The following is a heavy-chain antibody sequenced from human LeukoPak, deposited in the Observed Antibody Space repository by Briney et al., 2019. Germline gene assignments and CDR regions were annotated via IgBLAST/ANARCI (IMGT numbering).Heavy chain of an antibody. CDR2: INPNSGGT. CDR3: ARDSRYSSSWWGYFDY. Sequence: GASVKVSCKASGYTFTGYYMHWVRQAPGQGLEWMGWINPNSGGTNYAQKFQGRVTMTRDTSISTAYMELSRLRSDDTAVYYCARDSRYSSSWWGYFDYWGQGTLVTVSS. J-gene: IGHJ4*02. CDR1: GYTFTGYY. D-gene: IGHD6-13*01. V-gene: IGHV1-2*02.